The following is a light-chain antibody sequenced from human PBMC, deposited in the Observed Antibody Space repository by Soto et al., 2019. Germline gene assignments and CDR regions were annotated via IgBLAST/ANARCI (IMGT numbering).Light chain of an antibody. V-gene: IGKV3-11*01. CDR1: QSVSSY. Sequence: EIVLTQSPATLSLSPGERATLSCRASQSVSSYLAWYQQKPGQAPRLLIYDASNRATGLPARLSGSGSGTDFTLTISSLEPDDFAVYYCPQRSDWPSTFGGGTKVQIK. J-gene: IGKJ4*01. CDR2: DAS. CDR3: PQRSDWPST.